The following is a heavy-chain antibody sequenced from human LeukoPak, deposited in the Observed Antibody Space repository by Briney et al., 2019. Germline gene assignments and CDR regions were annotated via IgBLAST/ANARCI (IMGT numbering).Heavy chain of an antibody. V-gene: IGHV1-24*01. CDR1: GYTLTELS. D-gene: IGHD3-10*01. Sequence: ASVKVSCKVSGYTLTELSMHWVRQAPGKGLEWMGGFDLEDGETIYAHKFQGRGTMTEDTSTDTAYMELSSLRSEDTAVYYCATVISYYGSGGPFDSWGQGTLVTVSS. CDR2: FDLEDGET. CDR3: ATVISYYGSGGPFDS. J-gene: IGHJ5*01.